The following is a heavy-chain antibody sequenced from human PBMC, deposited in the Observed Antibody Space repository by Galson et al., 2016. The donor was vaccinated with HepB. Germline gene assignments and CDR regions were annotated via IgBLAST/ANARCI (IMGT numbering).Heavy chain of an antibody. J-gene: IGHJ4*02. CDR1: GFAFSLYN. V-gene: IGHV3-21*01. D-gene: IGHD1-1*01. CDR2: ISSSSSYI. CDR3: ARDDLWNLNDF. Sequence: SLRLSCAASGFAFSLYNMNWVRQSPGKGLEWISSISSSSSYIYYADSVRGRFTISRDNAGSSLYLEMNGLRVEDTAVYYCARDDLWNLNDFWGQGTLVTVSS.